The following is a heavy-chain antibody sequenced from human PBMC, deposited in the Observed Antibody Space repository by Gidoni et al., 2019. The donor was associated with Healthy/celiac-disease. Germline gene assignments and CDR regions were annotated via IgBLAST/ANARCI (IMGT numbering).Heavy chain of an antibody. CDR3: ARGRRFLEWPGGY. CDR1: GGSFSGYY. V-gene: IGHV4-34*01. J-gene: IGHJ4*02. D-gene: IGHD3-3*01. Sequence: QVQLQQWGAGLLKPSETLSLTFAVYGGSFSGYYWSWIRQPPGKGLEWIGEINHSGSTKYNQAIKSRVTISVDTSKNQFSMKLRSVAAADKAVYYCARGRRFLEWPGGYWGQGTLVTVSS. CDR2: INHSGST.